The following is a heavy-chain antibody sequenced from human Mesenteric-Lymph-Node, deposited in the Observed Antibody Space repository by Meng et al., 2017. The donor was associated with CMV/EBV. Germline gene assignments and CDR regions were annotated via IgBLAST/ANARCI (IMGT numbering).Heavy chain of an antibody. CDR1: GGTFSRCS. V-gene: IGHV1-69*05. Sequence: CQASGGTFSRCSIPCWLQAPGRCLEWMGVIIPIFGTTNSAQKFQARVTITTDESTSTAYMALCSLRSEDSAVYYCARDDWNYAGYFAYWGQGTLVTVSS. D-gene: IGHD1-7*01. CDR2: IIPIFGTT. J-gene: IGHJ4*02. CDR3: ARDDWNYAGYFAY.